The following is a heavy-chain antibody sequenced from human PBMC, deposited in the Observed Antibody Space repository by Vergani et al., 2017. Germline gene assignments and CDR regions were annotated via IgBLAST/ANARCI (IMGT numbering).Heavy chain of an antibody. CDR2: VSFRWDT. CDR3: ARSRIYYGAGSPYH. CDR1: GASVNSYY. J-gene: IGHJ4*01. Sequence: QVKLQESCPGLVKPSETLSITCTVSGASVNSYYWSWIRQPPGKGLEWMGYVSFRWDTLYDPSVKGRMTISLNTSSNQFSLYLTSGTAADTAVYYCARSRIYYGAGSPYHWGQGTLGTGSS. V-gene: IGHV4-59*02. D-gene: IGHD3-10*01.